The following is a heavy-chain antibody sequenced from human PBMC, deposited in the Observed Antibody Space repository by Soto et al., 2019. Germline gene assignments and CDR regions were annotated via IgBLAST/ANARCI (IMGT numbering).Heavy chain of an antibody. Sequence: ASVKVSCKASVYTSTSYDINWVRQATGQGLEWMGWMNPNSGNTGYAQKFQGRVTMTRNTSISTAYMELSSLRSEDTAVYYCARGQKKPDIVVVPAAPDIWGQGTMVTVSS. J-gene: IGHJ3*02. CDR3: ARGQKKPDIVVVPAAPDI. D-gene: IGHD2-2*01. CDR1: VYTSTSYD. CDR2: MNPNSGNT. V-gene: IGHV1-8*01.